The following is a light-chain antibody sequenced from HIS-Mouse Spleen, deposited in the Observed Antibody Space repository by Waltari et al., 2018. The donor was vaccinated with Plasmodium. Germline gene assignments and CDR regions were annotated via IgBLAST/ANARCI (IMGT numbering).Light chain of an antibody. CDR3: QHYYSYPYT. J-gene: IGKJ2*01. Sequence: AIRMTQSPSSLSVSTGDRVTITCRASQGISSYLAWYQQKPGKAPKLLIYAASTLQSGVPSRVSGSGAGTDFTLTISCLQSEDFATYYCQHYYSYPYTFGQGTKLEIK. CDR1: QGISSY. V-gene: IGKV1-8*01. CDR2: AAS.